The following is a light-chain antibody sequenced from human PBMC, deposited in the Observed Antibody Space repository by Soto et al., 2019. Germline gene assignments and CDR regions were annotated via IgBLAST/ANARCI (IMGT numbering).Light chain of an antibody. V-gene: IGKV3-20*01. CDR1: QSVNNKY. Sequence: EVLLTQSPGNLSLSPGERATLSCRASQSVNNKYLAWYQQKPGQAPRLIIYGASSRATGIPDRFSGSGYGTEFSRTISRLEPGDFAVYYCQQSPGTFGHGTKVEIK. CDR3: QQSPGT. CDR2: GAS. J-gene: IGKJ1*01.